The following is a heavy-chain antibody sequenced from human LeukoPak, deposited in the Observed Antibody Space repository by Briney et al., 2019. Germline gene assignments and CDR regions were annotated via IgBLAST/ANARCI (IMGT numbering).Heavy chain of an antibody. D-gene: IGHD3-22*01. J-gene: IGHJ4*02. V-gene: IGHV5-51*01. CDR1: GYSFTSYW. CDR3: ARHTEVFDSSGYKLDY. Sequence: GESLKISCKGSGYSFTSYWIGWVRQMPGKGLEWMGIIYPGDSDTRYSPSFQGQVTISADKSISTAYLQWSSLKASDTAMYYCARHTEVFDSSGYKLDYWGQGILVTVSS. CDR2: IYPGDSDT.